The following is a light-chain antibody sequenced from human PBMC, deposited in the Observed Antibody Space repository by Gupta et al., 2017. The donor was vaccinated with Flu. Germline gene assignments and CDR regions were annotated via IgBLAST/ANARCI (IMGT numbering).Light chain of an antibody. J-gene: IGKJ1*01. CDR2: DAY. Sequence: APLSLSPGERATLFCRASQSVNSFLGWYQQKPGQAPRLLIYDAYKRATGVPDRFSGSGSGTDFTLTISSLEPEDFAVYYCQQSDNWPPWTFGQGTKVEIK. CDR3: QQSDNWPPWT. V-gene: IGKV3-11*01. CDR1: QSVNSF.